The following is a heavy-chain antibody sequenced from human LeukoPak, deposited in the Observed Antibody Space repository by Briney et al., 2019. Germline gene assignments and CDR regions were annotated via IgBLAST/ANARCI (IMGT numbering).Heavy chain of an antibody. V-gene: IGHV3-48*02. CDR3: ARAGYSGYDFGDYYYTMDV. D-gene: IGHD5-12*01. Sequence: GGSLRLSCAASGFIFRSYSMTWVRQAPRKGLEWVPYISSRSTTIYYADSVKGRFTTSRDNAKNSLFLQMNSLRDEDTAAYYCARAGYSGYDFGDYYYTMDVWGQGTTVTVSS. CDR1: GFIFRSYS. CDR2: ISSRSTTI. J-gene: IGHJ6*02.